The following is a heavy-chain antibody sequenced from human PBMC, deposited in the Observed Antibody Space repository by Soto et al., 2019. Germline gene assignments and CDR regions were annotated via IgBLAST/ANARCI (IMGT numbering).Heavy chain of an antibody. J-gene: IGHJ4*02. CDR1: GFTFDDYA. CDR2: ISWNSASM. CDR3: ARSFSDSYYDLDF. Sequence: GGSLRLSCAASGFTFDDYAMHWVRQAPGKGLEWVSGISWNSASMDYADSVKDRFSISRDNAENSLYLQMNILKIEDTAFYYCARSFSDSYYDLDFWGQGTLVTVPQ. D-gene: IGHD1-26*01. V-gene: IGHV3-9*01.